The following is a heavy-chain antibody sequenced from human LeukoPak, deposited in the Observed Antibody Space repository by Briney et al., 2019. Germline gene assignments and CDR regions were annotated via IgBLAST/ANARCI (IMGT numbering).Heavy chain of an antibody. CDR3: ARVDRIAAAGTIDY. D-gene: IGHD6-13*01. J-gene: IGHJ4*02. CDR2: IYYSGST. Sequence: SETLSLTCTVSGGSISSSSYYWGWIRQPPGKGLEWIGSIYYSGSTYYNPSLKSRVTISVDTSKNQFSLKLSSVTATDTAVYYCARVDRIAAAGTIDYWGQGTLVTVSS. CDR1: GGSISSSSYY. V-gene: IGHV4-39*07.